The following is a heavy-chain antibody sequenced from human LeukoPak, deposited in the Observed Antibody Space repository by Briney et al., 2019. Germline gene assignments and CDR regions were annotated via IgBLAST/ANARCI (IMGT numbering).Heavy chain of an antibody. CDR2: IHYSGST. J-gene: IGHJ6*02. CDR1: GGSISSGGYY. D-gene: IGHD2-2*01. V-gene: IGHV4-31*03. CDR3: ARDRTTYYYGMDV. Sequence: SQTLSLTCTVSGGSISSGGYYWSWIRQHPGKGLEWIGYIHYSGSTYYNPSLKSRVTISVDTSKNQFSLKLSSVTAADTAVYYCARDRTTYYYGMDVWGQGTTVTVSS.